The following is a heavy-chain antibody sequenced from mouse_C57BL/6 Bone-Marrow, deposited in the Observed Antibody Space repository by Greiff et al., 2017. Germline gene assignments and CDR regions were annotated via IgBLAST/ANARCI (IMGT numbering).Heavy chain of an antibody. CDR3: ARLRDYGYDDYYAMDY. D-gene: IGHD2-2*01. CDR1: GYTFTDYY. J-gene: IGHJ4*01. CDR2: INPNNGGT. Sequence: VQLQQSGPELVKPGASVKISCKASGYTFTDYYMNWVKQSHGKSLEWIGDINPNNGGTSYNQKFKGKATLTVDKSSSTAYMELRSLTSEDSAVYYCARLRDYGYDDYYAMDYWGQGTSVTVSS. V-gene: IGHV1-26*01.